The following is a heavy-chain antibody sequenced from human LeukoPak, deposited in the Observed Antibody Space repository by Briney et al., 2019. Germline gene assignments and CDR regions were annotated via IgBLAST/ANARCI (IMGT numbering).Heavy chain of an antibody. Sequence: PSEILSLTCTVSGASINNNFWTWIRQPPGKGLEWIGYIYSSGSANYNPSLKSRVIISGDTSKNQISLNLTSVTAADTAVYFCARHRDYYDTWGHGTLVTVSS. D-gene: IGHD3-22*01. J-gene: IGHJ4*01. CDR2: IYSSGSA. V-gene: IGHV4-59*08. CDR3: ARHRDYYDT. CDR1: GASINNNF.